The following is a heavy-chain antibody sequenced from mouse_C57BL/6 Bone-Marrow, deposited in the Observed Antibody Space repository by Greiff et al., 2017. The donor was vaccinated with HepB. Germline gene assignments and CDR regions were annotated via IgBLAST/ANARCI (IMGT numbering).Heavy chain of an antibody. CDR3: ARGGNWDFDY. V-gene: IGHV5-17*01. Sequence: EVKLMESGGGLVKPGGSLKLSCAASGFTFSDYGMHWVRQAPEKGLEWVAYISSGSSTIYYADTVKGRFTISRDNAKNTLFLQMTSLRSEDTAMYYCARGGNWDFDYWGQGTTLTVSS. D-gene: IGHD4-1*01. J-gene: IGHJ2*01. CDR1: GFTFSDYG. CDR2: ISSGSSTI.